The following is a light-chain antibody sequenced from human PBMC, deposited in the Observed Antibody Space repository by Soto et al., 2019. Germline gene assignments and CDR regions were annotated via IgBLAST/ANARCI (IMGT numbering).Light chain of an antibody. CDR3: QQYKSYWT. J-gene: IGKJ1*01. V-gene: IGKV1-5*01. Sequence: DMQMTQSPSTLSASGLGVVTITCRASQRISTWLAWYQQKPGKAPKLLISDASSLETGVPSRFSGSGSGTEFTLTINSLQTDDFATYYCQQYKSYWTFGQGTKVDIK. CDR2: DAS. CDR1: QRISTW.